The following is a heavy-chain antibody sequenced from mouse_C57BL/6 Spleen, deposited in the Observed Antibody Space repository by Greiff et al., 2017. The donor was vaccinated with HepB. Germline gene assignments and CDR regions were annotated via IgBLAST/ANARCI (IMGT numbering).Heavy chain of an antibody. CDR1: GFTFSSYG. D-gene: IGHD1-1*01. Sequence: EVKLMESGGDLVKPGGSLKLSCAASGFTFSSYGMSWVRQTPDKRLEWVATISSGGSYTYYPDSVKGRFTISRDNAKNTLYLQMSSLKSEDTAMYYCASLNYYGSSRYFDVWGTGTTVTVSS. V-gene: IGHV5-6*01. CDR2: ISSGGSYT. J-gene: IGHJ1*03. CDR3: ASLNYYGSSRYFDV.